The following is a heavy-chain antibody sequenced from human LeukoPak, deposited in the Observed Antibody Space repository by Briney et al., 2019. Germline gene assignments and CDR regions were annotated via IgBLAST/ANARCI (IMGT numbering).Heavy chain of an antibody. CDR3: ARVLTPSSSWYDSQTGLFDP. V-gene: IGHV4-4*07. CDR2: IYTTGST. Sequence: SDTLSHTCTVSGGSISRYYWTWLPHPAGEALECIGRIYTTGSTKYNPSLNSRVTMSVARSTNQFSLKLSSVTAADTAVYYCARVLTPSSSWYDSQTGLFDPWGQGTLVTVYS. J-gene: IGHJ5*02. D-gene: IGHD6-13*01. CDR1: GGSISRYY.